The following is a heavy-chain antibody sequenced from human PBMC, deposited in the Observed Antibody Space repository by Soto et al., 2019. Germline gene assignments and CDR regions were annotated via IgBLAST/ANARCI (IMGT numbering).Heavy chain of an antibody. J-gene: IGHJ4*02. Sequence: GGSLRLSCAASVFTFSSYAMNWVRQAPGKGLEWVSSISSSSSYIYYADSVKGRFTISRDNAKNSLYLQMNSLRAEDTAVYYCARDQPGYSYGYGLGYWGQGTLVTVSS. CDR1: VFTFSSYA. V-gene: IGHV3-21*01. CDR2: ISSSSSYI. D-gene: IGHD5-18*01. CDR3: ARDQPGYSYGYGLGY.